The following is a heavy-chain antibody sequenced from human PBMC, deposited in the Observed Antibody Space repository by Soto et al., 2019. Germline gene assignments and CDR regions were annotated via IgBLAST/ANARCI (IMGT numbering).Heavy chain of an antibody. CDR2: INHSGST. CDR3: ASNRSPYGMDV. Sequence: SETLSLTCAVYGGAFSGYYRGWVRQPPGKGLEWIGEINHSGSTNYNPSLKSRVTISVDTSKNQFSLKLSSVTAADTAVYYCASNRSPYGMDVWGQGTTVTSP. CDR1: GGAFSGYY. J-gene: IGHJ6*02. V-gene: IGHV4-34*01.